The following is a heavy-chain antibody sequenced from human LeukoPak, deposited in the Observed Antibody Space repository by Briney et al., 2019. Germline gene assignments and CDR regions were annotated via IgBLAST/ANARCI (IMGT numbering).Heavy chain of an antibody. CDR1: GGSFSGYY. CDR3: ARGGGYSLVYYYYGMDV. V-gene: IGHV4-34*01. D-gene: IGHD5-18*01. CDR2: INHSGST. J-gene: IGHJ6*02. Sequence: SETLSLTCAVYGGSFSGYYWSWIRQPPGKGREWIGEINHSGSTNYNPSLKSRVTISVDTSKNQFSLKLSSVTAADTAVYYCARGGGYSLVYYYYGMDVWGQGTTVTVSS.